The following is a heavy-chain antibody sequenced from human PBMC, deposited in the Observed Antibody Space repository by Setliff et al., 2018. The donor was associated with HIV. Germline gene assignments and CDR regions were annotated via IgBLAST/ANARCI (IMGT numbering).Heavy chain of an antibody. CDR2: FDPEDGER. D-gene: IGHD4-17*01. CDR1: GYTLAALS. Sequence: ASVKVSCKVFGYTLAALSIHWVRQAPGKGLEWMGGFDPEDGERINAEKFQGRVTMTADTSTDTAYMALSSLTSEDTAVYYCARVTTTVTAYYYYYMDVCGKGTTVTVSS. J-gene: IGHJ6*03. V-gene: IGHV1-24*01. CDR3: ARVTTTVTAYYYYYMDV.